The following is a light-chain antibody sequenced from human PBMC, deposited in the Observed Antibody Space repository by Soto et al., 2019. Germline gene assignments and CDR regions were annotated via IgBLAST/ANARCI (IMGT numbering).Light chain of an antibody. J-gene: IGLJ1*01. CDR3: SSYASSSNS. V-gene: IGLV2-14*03. Sequence: QSVLTQPASVSGSPGQSITISCTGTSSDVGGYNYVSWYQQHPGKAPKLMIYEVSNRPSGVSHRFSGSKSGNTASLTISGLQAEDEADYYCSSYASSSNSVGTGTKLTV. CDR1: SSDVGGYNY. CDR2: EVS.